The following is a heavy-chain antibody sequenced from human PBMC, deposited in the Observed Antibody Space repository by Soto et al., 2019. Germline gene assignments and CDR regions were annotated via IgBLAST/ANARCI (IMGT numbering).Heavy chain of an antibody. D-gene: IGHD3-22*01. CDR2: IYPANSDT. J-gene: IGHJ4*02. V-gene: IGHV5-51*01. CDR1: GYAFSTYW. Sequence: GESLKISCKTPGYAFSTYWIGWVRQMPGKGLEWMGIIYPANSDTRYSPSFQGQVTLSADKSISTAYLQWSSLKASDTAMYYCARRDTSGFPDYWDQGTLVTVSS. CDR3: ARRDTSGFPDY.